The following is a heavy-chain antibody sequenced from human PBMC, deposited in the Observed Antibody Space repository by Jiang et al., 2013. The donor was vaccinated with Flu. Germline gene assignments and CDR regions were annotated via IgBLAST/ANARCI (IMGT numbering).Heavy chain of an antibody. J-gene: IGHJ4*02. CDR2: IIPIFGTA. D-gene: IGHD3-22*01. Sequence: CGAEVKKPGSSVKVSCKASGGTFSSYAISWVRQAPGQGLEWMGGIIPIFGTANYAQKFQGRVTITADESTSTAYMEPSSLRSEDTAVYYCARAYYYDSSGYSHFDYWGQGTLVTVSS. CDR1: GGTFSSYA. CDR3: ARAYYYDSSGYSHFDY. V-gene: IGHV1-69*01.